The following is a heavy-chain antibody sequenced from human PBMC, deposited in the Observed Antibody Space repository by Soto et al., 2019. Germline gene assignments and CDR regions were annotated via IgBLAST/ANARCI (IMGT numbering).Heavy chain of an antibody. V-gene: IGHV3-53*01. J-gene: IGHJ6*02. CDR1: GFTVSSNY. Sequence: GGSLRLSCAASGFTVSSNYMSWVRQAPGKGLEWVSVIYSGGSTYYADSVKGRFTISRDNSKNTLYLQMNSLRAEDTAVYYCASGYSSSWTGYYYYGMDVWGQGTTVTVSS. CDR3: ASGYSSSWTGYYYYGMDV. D-gene: IGHD6-13*01. CDR2: IYSGGST.